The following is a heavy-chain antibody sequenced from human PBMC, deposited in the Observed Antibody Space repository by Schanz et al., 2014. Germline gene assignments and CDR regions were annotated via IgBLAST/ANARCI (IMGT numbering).Heavy chain of an antibody. V-gene: IGHV3-72*01. D-gene: IGHD1-1*01. CDR3: VRLGVHDY. Sequence: EVQLLESGGALVQPGGSLRLSCAASGFIFSAYTMNWVRQAPGKGLEWVGRITNKPNNYNTEYAASVKGRFTISRDDSRNSLYLQISSLKTEDTAVYYCVRLGVHDYWGRGTLVTVSS. CDR1: GFIFSAYT. CDR2: ITNKPNNYNT. J-gene: IGHJ2*01.